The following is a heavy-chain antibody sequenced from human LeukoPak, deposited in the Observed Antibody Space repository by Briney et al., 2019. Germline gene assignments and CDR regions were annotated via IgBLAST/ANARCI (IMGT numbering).Heavy chain of an antibody. Sequence: PSETLSLTXAVSGYSISSGYYWGWFRQPPGKGLEWIGSIYHSGSTYYNPSLKSRVTISVDTSKNQFSLKLSSVTAADTAVYYSARLLMVYERYFDYWGQGTLVTVSS. CDR3: ARLLMVYERYFDY. J-gene: IGHJ4*02. CDR2: IYHSGST. CDR1: GYSISSGYY. V-gene: IGHV4-38-2*01. D-gene: IGHD2-8*01.